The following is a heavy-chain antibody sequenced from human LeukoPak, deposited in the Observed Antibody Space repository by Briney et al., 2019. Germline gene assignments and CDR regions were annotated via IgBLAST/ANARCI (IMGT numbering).Heavy chain of an antibody. CDR3: ARDRYQLLGWFDP. CDR1: GGSIRDYY. D-gene: IGHD2-2*01. CDR2: IYYSGGT. V-gene: IGHV4-59*01. Sequence: SETLSLTCTVSGGSIRDYYWNWIRQPPGKGLEWIGYIYYSGGTNYNPSLKSRVTISVDTSKNQLSLKLRSVTAADTAIYYCARDRYQLLGWFDPWGQGTLVTVSS. J-gene: IGHJ5*02.